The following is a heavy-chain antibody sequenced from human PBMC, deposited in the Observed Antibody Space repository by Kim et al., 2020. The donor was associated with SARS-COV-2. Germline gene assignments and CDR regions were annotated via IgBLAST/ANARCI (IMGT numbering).Heavy chain of an antibody. CDR3: ARGRIVGVSDS. J-gene: IGHJ4*02. V-gene: IGHV4-59*09. D-gene: IGHD1-26*01. Sequence: NYYPALKSRVTISVDTSKNQFSLKVSSVTAADTAVYYCARGRIVGVSDSWGQGTLVIVSS.